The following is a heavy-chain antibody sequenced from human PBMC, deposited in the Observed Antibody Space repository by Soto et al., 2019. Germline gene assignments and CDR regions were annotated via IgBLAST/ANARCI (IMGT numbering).Heavy chain of an antibody. CDR1: GFSLSTSGVG. D-gene: IGHD3-9*01. V-gene: IGHV2-5*02. CDR2: IYWDDDK. Sequence: ITLKESGPTLVKPTQTLTLTCTFSGFSLSTSGVGVGWIRQPPGKALEWLALIYWDDDKRYSPSLNSRLTLTKDTSKNQVVLTMTNMDPVDTATYYCAHSNYDILTGTYELDYWGQGTLVTVAS. J-gene: IGHJ4*02. CDR3: AHSNYDILTGTYELDY.